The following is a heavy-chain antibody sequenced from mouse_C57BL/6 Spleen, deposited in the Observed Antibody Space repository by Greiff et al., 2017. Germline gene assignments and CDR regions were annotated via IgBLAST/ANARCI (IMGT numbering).Heavy chain of an antibody. CDR3: ASPHYYGSSSWFAY. J-gene: IGHJ3*01. Sequence: EVKLVESGGDLVKPGGSLKLSCAASGFTFSSYGMSWVRQTPDKRLEWVATISSGGSYTYYPDSVKGRFTISRDNAKNTLYLQMSSLKSEDTAMYYCASPHYYGSSSWFAYWGQGTLFTVSA. CDR1: GFTFSSYG. CDR2: ISSGGSYT. V-gene: IGHV5-6*01. D-gene: IGHD1-1*01.